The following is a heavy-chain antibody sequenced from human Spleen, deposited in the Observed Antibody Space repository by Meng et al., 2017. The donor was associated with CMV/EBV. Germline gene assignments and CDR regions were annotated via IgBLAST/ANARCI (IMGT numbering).Heavy chain of an antibody. V-gene: IGHV3-74*01. CDR1: GFTFSNYW. CDR3: IRDLVGNRDE. Sequence: EVPLVECGGGLVQPGGSLRLSCVGSGFTFSNYWMHWVRQVPGEGLVWVSRIDTDGSITSYADSVRGRFTISRDNAKNTLYLQMSDLRADDSAVYYCIRDLVGNRDEWGQGTLVTVSS. D-gene: IGHD5-24*01. CDR2: IDTDGSIT. J-gene: IGHJ4*02.